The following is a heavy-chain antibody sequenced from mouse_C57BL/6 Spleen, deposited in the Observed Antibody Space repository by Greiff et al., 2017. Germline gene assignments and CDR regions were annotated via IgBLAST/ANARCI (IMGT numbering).Heavy chain of an antibody. CDR3: ARDETTALDY. J-gene: IGHJ2*01. CDR2: INYDGSST. Sequence: EVKLMESEGGLVQPGSSMKLSCTASGFTFSDYYMAWVRQVPEKGLEWVANINYDGSSTYYLDSLKSRFIISRDNAKNILYLQMSSLKSEDTATYYCARDETTALDYWGQGTTLTVSS. V-gene: IGHV5-16*01. D-gene: IGHD1-2*01. CDR1: GFTFSDYY.